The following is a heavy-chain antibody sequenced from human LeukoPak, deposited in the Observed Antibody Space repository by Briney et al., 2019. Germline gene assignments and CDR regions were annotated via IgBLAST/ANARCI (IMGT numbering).Heavy chain of an antibody. D-gene: IGHD2-2*01. Sequence: SETLSLTCAVSGYSISSGYYWGWNRQPPGKGLEWIGSIYHSGSTYYNPSLKSRVTISVDTSKNQFSLKLSSVTAADTAVYYCARVIGYCSSTSCYWFDPWGQGTLVTVSS. V-gene: IGHV4-38-2*01. CDR3: ARVIGYCSSTSCYWFDP. CDR1: GYSISSGYY. CDR2: IYHSGST. J-gene: IGHJ5*02.